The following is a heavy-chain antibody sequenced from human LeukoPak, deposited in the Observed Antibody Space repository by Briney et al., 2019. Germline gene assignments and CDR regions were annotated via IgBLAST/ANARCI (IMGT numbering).Heavy chain of an antibody. V-gene: IGHV3-30*03. CDR3: ARDRSNCFDP. CDR1: GFTFTNYG. J-gene: IGHJ5*02. Sequence: GGSLRLSCAASGFTFTNYGMHWVRQAPGKGLEWVAVLSYDGNDKYYTDSVKGRFTISRDTSKNTLYLQMNSLRGEDTAVYFCARDRSNCFDPWGQGTLVTVSS. CDR2: LSYDGNDK.